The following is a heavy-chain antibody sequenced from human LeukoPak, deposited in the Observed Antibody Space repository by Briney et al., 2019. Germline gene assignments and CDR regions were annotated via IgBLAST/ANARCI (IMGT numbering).Heavy chain of an antibody. J-gene: IGHJ4*02. CDR2: INPSGGST. V-gene: IGHV1-46*01. D-gene: IGHD3-3*01. CDR1: GYTFTSYY. Sequence: ASVKGSCKASGYTFTSYYMHWVRQAPGQGLEWMGIINPSGGSTSYAQKFQGRVTMTRDTSTSTVYMELSSLSSEDTAVYYCAKGELRFKEFDYWGQGTLVTVSS. CDR3: AKGELRFKEFDY.